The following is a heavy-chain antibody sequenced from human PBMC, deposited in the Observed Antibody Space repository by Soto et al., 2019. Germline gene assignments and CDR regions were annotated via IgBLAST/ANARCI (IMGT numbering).Heavy chain of an antibody. CDR1: GFTFSSYA. J-gene: IGHJ4*02. CDR3: ANPAGSAVDGSRVDY. CDR2: ISGSGGGT. D-gene: IGHD6-19*01. V-gene: IGHV3-23*01. Sequence: EVQLLEAGGGLGQPGGSLRLSCAPSGFTFSSYAMSWVRQAPGKGLEWVSAISGSGGGTYYADSVKGRFTISRDNSKNALYLQMNSLRAEDTAVYYCANPAGSAVDGSRVDYWGQGTLVTVSS.